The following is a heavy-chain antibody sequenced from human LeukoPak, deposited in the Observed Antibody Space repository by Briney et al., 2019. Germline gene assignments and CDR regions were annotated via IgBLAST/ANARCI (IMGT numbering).Heavy chain of an antibody. CDR2: INSDGSST. CDR1: GFTFSSYW. V-gene: IGHV3-74*01. Sequence: GGSLRLSCAASGFTFSSYWMHWVRQAPGKGLVWVSRINSDGSSTSYADSVKGRFTISRDNAKNTLYLQMNSPRAEDTAVYYCAREWFPGAFDIWGQGTMVTVSS. J-gene: IGHJ3*02. CDR3: AREWFPGAFDI. D-gene: IGHD3-10*01.